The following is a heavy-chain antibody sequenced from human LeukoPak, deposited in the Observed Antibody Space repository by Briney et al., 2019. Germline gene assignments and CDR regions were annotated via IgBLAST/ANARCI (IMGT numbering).Heavy chain of an antibody. CDR1: GDSNSQYY. CDR2: IYHSGTT. V-gene: IGHV4-59*08. Sequence: SETLSLTCTVSGDSNSQYYWSWIRQPPGKGLEYIGYIYHSGTTNYNPSLKSRVTISVDTSKNQFSLKLSSVTAADTAVYYCARLGGGYSYGYYLDYWGQGTLVTVSS. CDR3: ARLGGGYSYGYYLDY. D-gene: IGHD5-18*01. J-gene: IGHJ4*02.